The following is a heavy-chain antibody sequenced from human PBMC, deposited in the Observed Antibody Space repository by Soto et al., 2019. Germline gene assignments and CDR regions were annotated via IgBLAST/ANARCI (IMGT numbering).Heavy chain of an antibody. CDR3: ARDSHGGNSPRAFDI. D-gene: IGHD2-21*02. CDR1: GGSISSYY. CDR2: IDYSGST. Sequence: QVQLQESGPGLVKPSETLSLTCTVSGGSISSYYWSWLRQPPGKGLEWIGYIDYSGSTNYNPSVKSRITIAVDTTMNPSTLKLSSVTPADTAVYYGARDSHGGNSPRAFDIWGQGTMVTVSS. V-gene: IGHV4-59*01. J-gene: IGHJ3*02.